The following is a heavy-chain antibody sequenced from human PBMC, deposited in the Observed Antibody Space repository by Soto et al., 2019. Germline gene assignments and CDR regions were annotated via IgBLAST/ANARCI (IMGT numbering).Heavy chain of an antibody. J-gene: IGHJ5*02. CDR1: GYTFANYD. Sequence: GASVKVSCKASGYTFANYDIKWVRLATGQGLEWMGWMNPNSGNTAYAQKFQGRVTMTRNTSISTAYMELSSLRSEDTAVYYCARLKQDYAVAWGQGTLVTVSS. V-gene: IGHV1-8*02. CDR2: MNPNSGNT. D-gene: IGHD3-16*01. CDR3: ARLKQDYAVA.